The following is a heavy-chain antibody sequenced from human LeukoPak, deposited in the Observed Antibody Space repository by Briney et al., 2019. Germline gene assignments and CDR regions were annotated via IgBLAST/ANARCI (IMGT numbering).Heavy chain of an antibody. Sequence: SETLSLTCAVSGGSISSGGYSWSWIRQPPGKGLEWIGYIYHSGSTYYNPSLKSRVTISVDRSKNQFSLKLSSVTAADTAVYYCARSPKYDSSGYYVVYFDCWGQGTLVTVSS. V-gene: IGHV4-30-2*01. D-gene: IGHD3-22*01. J-gene: IGHJ4*02. CDR2: IYHSGST. CDR3: ARSPKYDSSGYYVVYFDC. CDR1: GGSISSGGYS.